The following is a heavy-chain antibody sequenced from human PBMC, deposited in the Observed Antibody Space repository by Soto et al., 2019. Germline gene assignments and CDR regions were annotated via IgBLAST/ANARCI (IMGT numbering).Heavy chain of an antibody. CDR3: VRDYCSGGTCYEGH. J-gene: IGHJ4*02. V-gene: IGHV3-7*01. D-gene: IGHD2-15*01. CDR1: GFTFTSYW. Sequence: GGSLRLSCAASGFTFTSYWMSWVRQAPGKGLEWVANIKQDGSEKYYVGSVKGRFIISRDNVENSVDLQMNSLSAEDTALYYCVRDYCSGGTCYEGHWGQGTLVTVSS. CDR2: IKQDGSEK.